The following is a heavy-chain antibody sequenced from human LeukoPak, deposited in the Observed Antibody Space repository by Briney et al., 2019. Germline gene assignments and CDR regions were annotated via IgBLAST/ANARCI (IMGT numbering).Heavy chain of an antibody. CDR1: GFTFSSYA. CDR3: ARDSYYYDRSGMDV. CDR2: ISYDGSNK. D-gene: IGHD3-22*01. Sequence: GRSLRLSCAASGFTFSSYAMHWVRQAPGKGLEWVAVISYDGSNKYYADSVKGRFTISRDNSKNTLYLQMNSLRAEDTAVYYCARDSYYYDRSGMDVWGQGTTVTVSS. V-gene: IGHV3-30-3*01. J-gene: IGHJ6*02.